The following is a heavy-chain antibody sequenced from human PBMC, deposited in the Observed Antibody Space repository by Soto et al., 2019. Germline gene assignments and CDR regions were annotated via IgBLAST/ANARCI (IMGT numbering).Heavy chain of an antibody. V-gene: IGHV3-74*01. J-gene: IGHJ4*02. Sequence: PGGSLRLSCAASGFTFSSHWMHWVRQAPGKGLVWVSHINNDGSSTNYADSVKGRFTISRDNAKNTLYLQMNSLRAEDTAVYYCARDFAYWGQGTLVTVSS. CDR3: ARDFAY. CDR2: INNDGSST. CDR1: GFTFSSHW.